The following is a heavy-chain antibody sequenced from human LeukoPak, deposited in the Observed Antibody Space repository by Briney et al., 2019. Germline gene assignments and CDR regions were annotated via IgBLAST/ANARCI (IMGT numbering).Heavy chain of an antibody. CDR2: MNPNSGNT. CDR3: ARGDFRRYFDY. Sequence: GASVKVSCKASGYTFTGYYMHWVRRATGQGLEWMGWMNPNSGNTGYAQKFQGRVTITRNTSISTAYMELSSLRSEDTAVYYCARGDFRRYFDYWGQGTLVTVSS. V-gene: IGHV1-8*03. D-gene: IGHD3-3*01. CDR1: GYTFTGYY. J-gene: IGHJ4*02.